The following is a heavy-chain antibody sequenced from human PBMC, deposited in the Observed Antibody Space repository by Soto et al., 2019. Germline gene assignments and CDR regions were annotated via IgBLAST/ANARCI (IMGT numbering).Heavy chain of an antibody. V-gene: IGHV3-21*01. CDR2: MSRSSGYI. CDR3: ARDLEDIVVVPAAMWDTQNYGMDV. D-gene: IGHD2-2*01. CDR1: GFTFSRYS. J-gene: IGHJ6*02. Sequence: PGGSLRLSCTASGFTFSRYSMNWVRQAPGKGLEWVASMSRSSGYIYYADSVKGRFTISRDNAKNSLYLQMNSLRAEDTAVYYCARDLEDIVVVPAAMWDTQNYGMDVWGQGTRVTVSS.